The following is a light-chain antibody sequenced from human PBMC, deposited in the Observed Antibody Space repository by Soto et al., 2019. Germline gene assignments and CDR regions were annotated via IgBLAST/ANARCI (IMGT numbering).Light chain of an antibody. CDR3: SSYTGSSTYVV. CDR1: SSDVGGYNY. J-gene: IGLJ2*01. V-gene: IGLV2-14*03. Sequence: QSVLTQPASVSGSPGQSITISCTGTSSDVGGYNYVSWYQQHPGKAPKLMIYDVSNRPSGVSNRFSGSKSGNTASLTISGLLAEDEADYYCSSYTGSSTYVVFGGGTKLTVL. CDR2: DVS.